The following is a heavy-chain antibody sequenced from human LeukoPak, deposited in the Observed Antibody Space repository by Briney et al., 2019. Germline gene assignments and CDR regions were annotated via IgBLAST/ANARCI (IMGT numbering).Heavy chain of an antibody. J-gene: IGHJ4*02. Sequence: GGSLRLSCAAPGLTFDDYYMSWIRQAPGKGLEWVSYISHIGGNTAYADSVKGRFTISRDNTKNSLYLQMNSLRAEDTAVYYCASHGGHDFFDHWGQGSLVTVSS. V-gene: IGHV3-11*06. CDR3: ASHGGHDFFDH. D-gene: IGHD5-12*01. CDR1: GLTFDDYY. CDR2: ISHIGGNT.